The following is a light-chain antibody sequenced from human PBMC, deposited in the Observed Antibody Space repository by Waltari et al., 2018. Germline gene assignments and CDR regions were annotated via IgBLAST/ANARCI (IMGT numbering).Light chain of an antibody. CDR3: QQSYSIPCA. Sequence: DIQMTQSPSSLSASVGASVTLPCRASQSISTYLNWYQVKPGKAPKLLISAASTLQGGVPSRFSGSGSGADFTLTISNLQPDDYATYYCQQSYSIPCAFGQGTKLEIK. J-gene: IGKJ2*01. CDR1: QSISTY. V-gene: IGKV1-39*01. CDR2: AAS.